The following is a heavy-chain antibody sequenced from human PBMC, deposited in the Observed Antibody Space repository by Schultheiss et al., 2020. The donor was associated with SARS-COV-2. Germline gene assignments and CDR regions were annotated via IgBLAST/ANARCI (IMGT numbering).Heavy chain of an antibody. D-gene: IGHD7-27*01. J-gene: IGHJ3*02. CDR3: ARDLGNWGNDAFDI. CDR2: IKQDGSEK. CDR1: GFTFSSYW. V-gene: IGHV3-7*01. Sequence: GESLKISCAASGFTFSSYWMSWVRQAPGKGLEWVANIKQDGSEKYYVDSVKGRFTISRDNSKNTLYLQMNSLRAEDTAVYYCARDLGNWGNDAFDIWGQGTIVTVSS.